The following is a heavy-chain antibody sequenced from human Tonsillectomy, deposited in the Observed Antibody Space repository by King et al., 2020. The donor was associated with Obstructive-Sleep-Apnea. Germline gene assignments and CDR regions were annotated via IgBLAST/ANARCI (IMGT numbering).Heavy chain of an antibody. V-gene: IGHV3-23*04. J-gene: IGHJ4*02. CDR3: AKVNGYTYGYVDY. CDR2: ISGSGGST. Sequence: VQLVESGGGLVQPGGSLRPSCAASGFTLSSYAMTWVRQAPGKGLEWVSFISGSGGSTYYADSVKGRFTISRDNSKNTLYLQMNSLRAEDTAVYYCAKVNGYTYGYVDYWGQGTLVTVSS. CDR1: GFTLSSYA. D-gene: IGHD5-18*01.